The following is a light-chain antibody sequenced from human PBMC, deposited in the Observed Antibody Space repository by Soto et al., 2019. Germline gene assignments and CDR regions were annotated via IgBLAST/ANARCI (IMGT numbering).Light chain of an antibody. CDR1: SSDVGGYNY. CDR2: DVI. CDR3: SSYAGSNNVV. V-gene: IGLV2-8*01. Sequence: QSVLTQPPSASGSPGQSVTISCTGTSSDVGGYNYVSWYQQHPGKVPKLMIYDVIKRPSGVPDRFSGSKSGNTASLTVSGLQAEDEADYYCSSYAGSNNVVFGGGTKLTVL. J-gene: IGLJ2*01.